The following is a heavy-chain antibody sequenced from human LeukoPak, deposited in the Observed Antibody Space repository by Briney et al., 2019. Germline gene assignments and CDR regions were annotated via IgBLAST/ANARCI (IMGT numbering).Heavy chain of an antibody. CDR3: ARASRSSTSRTDYYYYYGMDV. D-gene: IGHD2-2*01. CDR2: ISYDGSNK. J-gene: IGHJ6*02. Sequence: GRSLRLSCAASGFTFSSCAMHWVRQAPGKGLEWVAVISYDGSNKYYADSVKGRFTISRDNSKNTLYLQMNSLRAEDTAVYYCARASRSSTSRTDYYYYYGMDVWGQGTTVTVSS. CDR1: GFTFSSCA. V-gene: IGHV3-30-3*01.